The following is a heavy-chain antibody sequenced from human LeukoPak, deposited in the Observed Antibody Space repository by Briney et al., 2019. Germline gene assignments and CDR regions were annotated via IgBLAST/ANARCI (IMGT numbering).Heavy chain of an antibody. D-gene: IGHD3-10*01. CDR3: ASGAGDPGTYYSVDY. V-gene: IGHV3-23*01. J-gene: IGHJ4*02. CDR2: ISGSGGTT. Sequence: RGSLRLSCAASGLTFSSYGMSWVRQAPGKGLEWVSGISGSGGTTYYADSVKGRFTISRDNSKKTLYLQMNNLRAEDTAVYYCASGAGDPGTYYSVDYWGQGTLVTVSS. CDR1: GLTFSSYG.